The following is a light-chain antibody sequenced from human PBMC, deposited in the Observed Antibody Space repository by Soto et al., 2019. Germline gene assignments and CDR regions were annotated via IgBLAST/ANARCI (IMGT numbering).Light chain of an antibody. V-gene: IGLV2-23*02. Sequence: QSVLTQPASVSGSPGQSITISCTGTSSDVATYNLVSWYQQRPGTAPQLIIYEVTKRPSGVSTRFSGSQSGNTASPTISGLQADDEADYYCCSRVFGGGTKLTVL. J-gene: IGLJ3*02. CDR2: EVT. CDR3: CSRV. CDR1: SSDVATYNL.